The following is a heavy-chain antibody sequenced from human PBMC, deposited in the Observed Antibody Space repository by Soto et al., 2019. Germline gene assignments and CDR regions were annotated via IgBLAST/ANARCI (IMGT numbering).Heavy chain of an antibody. CDR1: GFTFSSYA. D-gene: IGHD6-6*01. CDR3: ARASYSSSSVENYYYGMDV. Sequence: QVQLVESGGGVVQPGRSLRLSCAASGFTFSSYAMHWVRQAPGKGLEWVAVISYDGSNKYYADYVKGRFTISRDNSKNTLYLQMNSLRAEDTAVYYCARASYSSSSVENYYYGMDVWGQGTTVTVSS. V-gene: IGHV3-30-3*01. J-gene: IGHJ6*02. CDR2: ISYDGSNK.